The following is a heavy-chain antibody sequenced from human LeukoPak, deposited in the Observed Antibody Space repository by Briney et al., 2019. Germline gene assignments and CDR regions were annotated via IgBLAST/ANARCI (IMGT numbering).Heavy chain of an antibody. J-gene: IGHJ4*02. CDR1: WFTVSYNY. D-gene: IGHD3-22*01. CDR3: ARSYSSESSGWHRPVDC. CDR2: IYYSGAT. Sequence: PGGSLRLSCAASWFTVSYNYINWVRQAPGKGLEWVSVIYYSGATYYADSVKGRFTTSKDNSKNTVYLEMNSLRAEDTAVYYCARSYSSESSGWHRPVDCWGQGTLVTVSS. V-gene: IGHV3-53*01.